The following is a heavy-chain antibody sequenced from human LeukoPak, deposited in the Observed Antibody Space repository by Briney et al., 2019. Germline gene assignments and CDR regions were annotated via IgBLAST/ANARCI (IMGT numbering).Heavy chain of an antibody. Sequence: SETLSLTCTVSGGSISSFSSYWGWIRQPPGKGLEWIGSFYYSGSTYYNPSLKSRVTISVDTSKNQFSLKLSSVTAADTAVYYCSSRSGGSYYDFDYWGQGTLDTVSS. V-gene: IGHV4-39*01. J-gene: IGHJ4*02. D-gene: IGHD1-26*01. CDR3: SSRSGGSYYDFDY. CDR1: GGSISSFSSY. CDR2: FYYSGST.